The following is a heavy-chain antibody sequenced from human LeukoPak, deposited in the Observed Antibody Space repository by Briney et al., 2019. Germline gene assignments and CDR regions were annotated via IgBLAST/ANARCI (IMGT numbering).Heavy chain of an antibody. CDR1: GFSFSTSW. CDR2: IDQGGSVR. V-gene: IGHV3-7*01. CDR3: ARDPESSSFDL. D-gene: IGHD6-13*01. Sequence: QSGGSLRLSCAASGFSFSTSWMSWVRQTPEKGLEFVANIDQGGSVRNYMDSLKGRCTISRDNAKKSLYLEINSLRADDTAVYYCARDPESSSFDLWGRGALVTVPS. J-gene: IGHJ4*02.